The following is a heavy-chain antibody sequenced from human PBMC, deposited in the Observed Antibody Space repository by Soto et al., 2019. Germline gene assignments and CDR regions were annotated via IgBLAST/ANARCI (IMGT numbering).Heavy chain of an antibody. CDR3: ARQYYDILTGYFDY. J-gene: IGHJ4*02. CDR1: GGSISSGGYY. V-gene: IGHV4-31*03. CDR2: IYYSGST. D-gene: IGHD3-9*01. Sequence: SETLSLTCTVSGGSISSGGYYWSWIRQHPGKGLEWIGYIYYSGSTYYNPSLKSRVTISVDTSKNQFSLKLSSVTAADTAVYYCARQYYDILTGYFDYWGQGTLVTVS.